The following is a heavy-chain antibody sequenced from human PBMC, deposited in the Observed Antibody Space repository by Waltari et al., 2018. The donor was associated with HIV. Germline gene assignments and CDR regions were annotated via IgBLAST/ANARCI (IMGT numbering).Heavy chain of an antibody. V-gene: IGHV3-21*01. CDR1: GFNFSNYN. Sequence: DVQLVESGGGLVKPGGSLSLPCTAFGFNFSNYNMNWVRQAPGKGLEWVSAISSTSSHIFYANSVRGRFTISRDNSKNSLYLQMKSLTADDTAVYYCATDLLDFWGQGTLVIVSS. J-gene: IGHJ4*02. CDR2: ISSTSSHI. CDR3: ATDLLDF.